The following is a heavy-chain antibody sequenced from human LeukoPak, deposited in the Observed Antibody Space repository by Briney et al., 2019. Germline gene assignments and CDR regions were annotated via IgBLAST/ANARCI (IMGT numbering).Heavy chain of an antibody. V-gene: IGHV3-21*01. D-gene: IGHD5-24*01. Sequence: PGGSLRLSCAASGFTFSSYSMNWVRQAPGKGLEWVSSISSSSRYIDYADSVKGRFTISRDNAKNSLYLQVNSLRAEDTAVYYCARETDGGGYNSRGGFDIWGQGTKVTVSA. CDR3: ARETDGGGYNSRGGFDI. CDR2: ISSSSRYI. J-gene: IGHJ3*02. CDR1: GFTFSSYS.